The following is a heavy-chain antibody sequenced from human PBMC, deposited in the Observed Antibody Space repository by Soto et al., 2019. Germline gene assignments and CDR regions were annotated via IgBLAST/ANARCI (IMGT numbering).Heavy chain of an antibody. Sequence: QVQLVQSGAEVKKPGSSVKVSCKASGDTFTTNSLNWVRQAPVQGLEWMGGIIPVVGTTKYAQKYQDRVTITGDKSTNTAYMELSSLRSDDTDVYYCARGLLYATTYLDYWGQGTPVTVSS. CDR1: GDTFTTNS. J-gene: IGHJ4*02. CDR3: ARGLLYATTYLDY. D-gene: IGHD2-8*01. CDR2: IIPVVGTT. V-gene: IGHV1-69*06.